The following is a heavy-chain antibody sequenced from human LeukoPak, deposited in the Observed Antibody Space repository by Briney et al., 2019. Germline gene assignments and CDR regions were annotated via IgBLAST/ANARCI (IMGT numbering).Heavy chain of an antibody. V-gene: IGHV4-34*01. D-gene: IGHD6-13*01. Sequence: SETLSLTCAVYGGSFSGYYWSWLRQPPGKGLEWIGEINHSGSTNYNPSLKSRVTISVDTSKNQYSLKLSSVTAADTAVYYCAREEDQQLILYWGQGNLVTVSS. CDR2: INHSGST. CDR1: GGSFSGYY. CDR3: AREEDQQLILY. J-gene: IGHJ4*02.